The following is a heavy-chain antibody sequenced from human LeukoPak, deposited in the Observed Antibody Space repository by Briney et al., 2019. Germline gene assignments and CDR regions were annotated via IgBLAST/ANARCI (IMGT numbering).Heavy chain of an antibody. V-gene: IGHV1-2*02. J-gene: IGHJ3*02. CDR1: GYTFTGYY. Sequence: GASVKVSCKASGYTFTGYYMHWVRQAPGQGLEWMGWINPNSGGTNYAQKFQGRVAMTRDTSISTAYMELSRLRSDDTAVYYCARAYWGSPFGVAYDAFDIWGQGTMVTVSS. D-gene: IGHD3-3*01. CDR3: ARAYWGSPFGVAYDAFDI. CDR2: INPNSGGT.